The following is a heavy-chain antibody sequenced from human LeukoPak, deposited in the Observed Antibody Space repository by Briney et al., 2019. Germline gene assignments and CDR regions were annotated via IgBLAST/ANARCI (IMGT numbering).Heavy chain of an antibody. V-gene: IGHV4-59*08. D-gene: IGHD2-2*01. CDR1: GGSISSYY. J-gene: IGHJ5*02. CDR2: IYYSGST. CDR3: ARLSTRYCSSTSCARSWFDP. Sequence: SETLSLTCTVSGGSISSYYWSWIRQPPGKGLEWIGYIYYSGSTNYNPSLKSRATISVDTSKNQFSLKLSSVTAADTAVYYCARLSTRYCSSTSCARSWFDPWGQGTLVTVSS.